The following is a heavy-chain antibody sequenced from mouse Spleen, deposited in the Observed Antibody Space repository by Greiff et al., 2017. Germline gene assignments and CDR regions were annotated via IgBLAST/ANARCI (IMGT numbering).Heavy chain of an antibody. CDR1: GFSLTSYG. CDR3: AKNSDGNYDFDY. D-gene: IGHD2-1*01. J-gene: IGHJ2*01. CDR2: IWRGGST. V-gene: IGHV2-5*01. Sequence: VKLQQSGPGLVQPSQSPSITCTVSGFSLTSYGVHWVRQSPGKGLEWLGVIWRGGSTDYNAAFMSRLSITKDNSKSQVFFKMNSLQADDTAIYYCAKNSDGNYDFDYWGQGTTLTVSS.